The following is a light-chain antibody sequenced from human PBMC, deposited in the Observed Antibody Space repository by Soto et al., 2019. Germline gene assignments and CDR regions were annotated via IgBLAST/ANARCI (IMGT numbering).Light chain of an antibody. J-gene: IGLJ2*01. CDR3: QSYDNTNVV. V-gene: IGLV6-57*04. CDR2: ENS. Sequence: NFMLTQPHSVSESPGQTVTISCSRSSGNIASSYVQWYQQRPGSPPTPVIYENSQRPSGVPDRFSASIDSSSKSASLTISGLKTEDDADYYCQSYDNTNVVFGGGTKLTVL. CDR1: SGNIASSY.